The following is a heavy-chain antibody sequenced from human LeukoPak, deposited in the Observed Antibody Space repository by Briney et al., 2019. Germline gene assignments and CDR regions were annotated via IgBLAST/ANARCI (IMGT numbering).Heavy chain of an antibody. V-gene: IGHV4-59*08. J-gene: IGHJ4*02. CDR1: GGSISSYY. D-gene: IGHD5-18*01. Sequence: SETLSLTCTVSGGSISSYYWSWIRQPPGKGLEWIGYIYYSGSTNYNPSLKSRVTISVDTSKNQFSLKLSSVTAADTAVYYCARHRSYTAMVTGFDYWGQRTLVTVSS. CDR3: ARHRSYTAMVTGFDY. CDR2: IYYSGST.